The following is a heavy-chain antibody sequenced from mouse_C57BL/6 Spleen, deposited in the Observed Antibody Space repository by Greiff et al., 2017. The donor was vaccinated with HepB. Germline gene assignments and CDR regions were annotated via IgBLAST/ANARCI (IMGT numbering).Heavy chain of an antibody. J-gene: IGHJ1*03. D-gene: IGHD1-1*01. CDR2: IDPSDSYT. CDR3: ARSRGSSLWYFDV. Sequence: VQLQQPGAELVMPGASVKLSCKASGYTFTSYWMHWVKQRPGQGLEWIGEIDPSDSYTNYNQKFKGKSTLTVDKSSSTAYMQLSSLTSEDSAVYYCARSRGSSLWYFDVWGTGTTVTVSS. CDR1: GYTFTSYW. V-gene: IGHV1-69*01.